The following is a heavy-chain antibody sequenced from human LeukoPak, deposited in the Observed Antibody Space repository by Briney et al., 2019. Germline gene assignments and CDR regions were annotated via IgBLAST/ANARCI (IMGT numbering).Heavy chain of an antibody. V-gene: IGHV1-2*02. CDR1: GYTFTGHY. CDR2: INPNSGGT. CDR3: ARCSTPHWIFDALDI. Sequence: ASVKVSCNASGYTFTGHYMHGVRQAPGQGPEWMGWINPNSGGTSYAQKFQGRVTMTRDTSISTAYMELSGLRSDDTAVYYCARCSTPHWIFDALDIWGQGTMVTVSS. D-gene: IGHD1-1*01. J-gene: IGHJ3*02.